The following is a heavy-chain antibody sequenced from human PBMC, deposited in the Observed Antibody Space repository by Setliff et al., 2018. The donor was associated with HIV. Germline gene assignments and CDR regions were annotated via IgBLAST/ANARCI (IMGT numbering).Heavy chain of an antibody. CDR1: GYTFTDYA. J-gene: IGHJ6*03. V-gene: IGHV1-3*01. CDR3: ARMKTETAAYFYSYMDV. Sequence: ASVKVSCKASGYTFTDYAMHWVRQAPGQSLEWMGWINAGNGNTKYSQKFQGRVTMTRDTSASTAYMELSSLRSDDTAVYYCARMKTETAAYFYSYMDVWGKGTTVTVSS. D-gene: IGHD2-21*02. CDR2: INAGNGNT.